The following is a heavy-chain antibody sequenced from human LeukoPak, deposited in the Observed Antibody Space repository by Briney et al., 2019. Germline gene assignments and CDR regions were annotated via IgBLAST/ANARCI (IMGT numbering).Heavy chain of an antibody. CDR1: GYSFTSYW. J-gene: IGHJ4*02. CDR3: ARPLWKEHSSSSGFDY. Sequence: GESLKISFKGSGYSFTSYWIGWVRQMPGKGLEWMGIIYPGDSDTRYSPSFQGQVTISADKSISTAYLQWSSLKASDTAMYYCARPLWKEHSSSSGFDYWGQGTLVTVSS. CDR2: IYPGDSDT. V-gene: IGHV5-51*01. D-gene: IGHD6-6*01.